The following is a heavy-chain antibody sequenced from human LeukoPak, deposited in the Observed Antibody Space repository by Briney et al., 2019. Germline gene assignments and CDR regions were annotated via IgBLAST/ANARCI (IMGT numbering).Heavy chain of an antibody. V-gene: IGHV1-69*04. CDR3: ALSETMATTSFDY. CDR2: IIPILGIA. D-gene: IGHD5-24*01. CDR1: GGTFSSYA. Sequence: SVKVSCKASGGTFSSYAISWVRQAPGQGLEWMGRIIPILGIANYAQKFQGRVTITTDESTSTAYMELSSLRSEDTAVYYCALSETMATTSFDYWGQGTLVTVSS. J-gene: IGHJ4*02.